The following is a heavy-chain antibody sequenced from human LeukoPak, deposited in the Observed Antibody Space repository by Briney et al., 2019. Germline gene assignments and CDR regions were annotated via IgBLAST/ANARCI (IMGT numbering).Heavy chain of an antibody. CDR3: AALGATSVY. V-gene: IGHV4-59*08. CDR2: IYYTGST. Sequence: SETLSLTCTVSGGSISSYYWSWIRQPPGKGLEWIGYIYYTGSTRYNPSLKSRVTTSIDTSKNQFSLKLRSVTAADTAMYHCAALGATSVYWGQGTLVTVSS. D-gene: IGHD1-26*01. J-gene: IGHJ4*02. CDR1: GGSISSYY.